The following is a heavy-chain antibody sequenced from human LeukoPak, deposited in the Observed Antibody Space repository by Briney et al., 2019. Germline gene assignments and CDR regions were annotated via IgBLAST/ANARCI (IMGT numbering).Heavy chain of an antibody. V-gene: IGHV5-51*01. CDR2: IYPGDSDT. CDR1: RYSFTSYW. CDR3: VTGTNGQWLTGFDY. D-gene: IGHD1-1*01. Sequence: GESLKISCMGSRYSFTSYWIGWVRQKPGKGLEWMGIIYPGDSDTRYSPSFQGQVTISADKSISTAYLQWSSLKASDTAIYYCVTGTNGQWLTGFDYWGQGTLVTVSS. J-gene: IGHJ4*02.